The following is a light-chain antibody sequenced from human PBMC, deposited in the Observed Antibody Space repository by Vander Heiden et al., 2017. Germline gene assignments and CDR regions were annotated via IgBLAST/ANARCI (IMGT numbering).Light chain of an antibody. Sequence: QSALTQPASVSGSPGQSITISCTGTSSDVGCYNYVSWYQQHPAKAPKLMIYDVSNRPSGVSNRFSGSKSGNTASLTISGLQAEDEADYYCSSYTRSSTWVFGGGTKLTVL. CDR1: SSDVGCYNY. CDR2: DVS. V-gene: IGLV2-14*03. CDR3: SSYTRSSTWV. J-gene: IGLJ3*02.